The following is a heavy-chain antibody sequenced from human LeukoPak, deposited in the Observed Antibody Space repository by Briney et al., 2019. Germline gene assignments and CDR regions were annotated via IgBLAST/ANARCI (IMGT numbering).Heavy chain of an antibody. V-gene: IGHV3-30*04. J-gene: IGHJ4*02. CDR1: GFTFSSYA. CDR3: ARDQQQLAPVYYFDY. D-gene: IGHD6-13*01. Sequence: PGRSLRLSCAASGFTFSSYAMHWVRQAPGKGLEWAAVISYDGSNKYYADSVKGRFTISRDNSKNTLYLQMNSLRAEDTAVYYCARDQQQLAPVYYFDYWGQGTLVTVSS. CDR2: ISYDGSNK.